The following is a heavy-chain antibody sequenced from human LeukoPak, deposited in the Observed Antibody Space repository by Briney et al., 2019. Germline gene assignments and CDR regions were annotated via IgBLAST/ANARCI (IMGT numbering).Heavy chain of an antibody. CDR1: GFTFSSNA. CDR3: AKGYCTSTTCYDAGDWFDL. D-gene: IGHD2-2*01. CDR2: IRYDGSSK. V-gene: IGHV3-30*02. J-gene: IGHJ5*02. Sequence: PGGSLRLSCAASGFTFSSNAMHWVRQAPGKGLEWVAFIRYDGSSKYYADSVKGRFTISRDNSKNTLYLQMNSLRAEDTAVYYCAKGYCTSTTCYDAGDWFDLWGQGTLVTVSS.